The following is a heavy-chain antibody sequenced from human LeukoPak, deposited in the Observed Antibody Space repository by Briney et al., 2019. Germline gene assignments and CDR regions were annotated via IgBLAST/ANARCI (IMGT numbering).Heavy chain of an antibody. D-gene: IGHD3-9*01. CDR1: GGSISSYY. CDR2: IYYSGST. CDR3: AREYYDILTGYYTD. V-gene: IGHV4-59*12. Sequence: SETLSLTCTVSGGSISSYYWSWIRQPPGKGLEWIGYIYYSGSTNYNPSLKSRVTISVDTSKNQFSLKLSSVTAADTAVYYCAREYYDILTGYYTDWGQGTLVTVSS. J-gene: IGHJ4*02.